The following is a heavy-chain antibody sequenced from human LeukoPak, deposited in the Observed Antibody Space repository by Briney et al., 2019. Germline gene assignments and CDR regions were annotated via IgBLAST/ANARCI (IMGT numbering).Heavy chain of an antibody. CDR1: GFTFSDYY. Sequence: GGSLRLSCAASGFTFSDYYMSWIRQAPGKGLEWVSYISSSGSTIYYADSVKGRFTISRDNAKNSLYLQMNSLRAEDTAIYYCARDTSHDIGGIRNAFDIWGQGTMVTVSS. CDR3: ARDTSHDIGGIRNAFDI. D-gene: IGHD3-16*01. V-gene: IGHV3-11*04. J-gene: IGHJ3*02. CDR2: ISSSGSTI.